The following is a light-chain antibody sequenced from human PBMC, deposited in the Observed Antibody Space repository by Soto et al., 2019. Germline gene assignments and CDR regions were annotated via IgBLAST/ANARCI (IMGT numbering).Light chain of an antibody. V-gene: IGKV3-20*01. CDR1: QTVRNNY. Sequence: EFVLTHSPGTLSLSPVEIATLSCRASQTVRNNYLAWYQQKPGQAPRLLIYDASSRATGIPDRFSGGGSGTDFTLTISRLEPEDFAVYYCQQFSSYPLTCGGGTTVDIK. CDR2: DAS. CDR3: QQFSSYPLT. J-gene: IGKJ4*01.